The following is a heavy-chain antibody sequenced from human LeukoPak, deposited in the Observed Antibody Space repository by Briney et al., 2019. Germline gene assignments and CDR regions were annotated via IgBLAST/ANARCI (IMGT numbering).Heavy chain of an antibody. J-gene: IGHJ6*02. CDR1: GFTFSSYE. V-gene: IGHV3-48*03. D-gene: IGHD6-13*01. Sequence: PGGSLRLSCAASGFTFSSYEMNWVRQAPGKELEWVSYISSSGSTIYYADSVKGRFTISRDNAKNSLYLQMNSLRAEDTAVYYCARKQIAAAGMDVWGQGTTVTVSS. CDR2: ISSSGSTI. CDR3: ARKQIAAAGMDV.